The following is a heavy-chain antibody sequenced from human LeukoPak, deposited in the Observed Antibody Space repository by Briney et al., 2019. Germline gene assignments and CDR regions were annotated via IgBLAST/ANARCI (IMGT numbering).Heavy chain of an antibody. CDR1: GYTFTGNY. D-gene: IGHD3-10*01. CDR2: INPNSGGT. J-gene: IGHJ4*02. V-gene: IGHV1-2*02. CDR3: ARDLSMVRGVRVY. Sequence: ASVKVSCKASGYTFTGNYMHWVRQAPGQGLEWMGWINPNSGGTNYAQKFQGRVTMTRDTSISTAYMELSRLRSDDTAVYYCARDLSMVRGVRVYWGQGTLVTVSS.